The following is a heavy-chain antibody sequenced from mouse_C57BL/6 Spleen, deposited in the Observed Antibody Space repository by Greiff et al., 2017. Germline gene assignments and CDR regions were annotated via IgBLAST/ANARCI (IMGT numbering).Heavy chain of an antibody. CDR1: GYTFTDYY. Sequence: VQLKESGAELVRPGASVKLSCKASGYTFTDYYINWVKQRPGQGLEWIARIYPGSGNTYYNEKFKGKATLTAEKSSSTAYMQLSSLTSEDSAVYFCARAVDWGAMDYWGQGTSVTVSS. CDR2: IYPGSGNT. CDR3: ARAVDWGAMDY. D-gene: IGHD1-1*01. J-gene: IGHJ4*01. V-gene: IGHV1-76*01.